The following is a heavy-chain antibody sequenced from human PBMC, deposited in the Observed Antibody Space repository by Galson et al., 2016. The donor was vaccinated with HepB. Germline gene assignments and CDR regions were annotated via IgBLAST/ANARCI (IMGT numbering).Heavy chain of an antibody. J-gene: IGHJ4*02. CDR2: IHSSGHSI. CDR3: ARASGSDFGSEGLYDY. D-gene: IGHD3-3*01. CDR1: GFTFNSHS. V-gene: IGHV3-21*01. Sequence: SLRLSCAASGFTFNSHSMNWVRLTPGKGLEWVASIHSSGHSIYYADSVRGRFTISRDNARESLYLQMNSLGAEDTAVYYCARASGSDFGSEGLYDYWGRGTLVTVSS.